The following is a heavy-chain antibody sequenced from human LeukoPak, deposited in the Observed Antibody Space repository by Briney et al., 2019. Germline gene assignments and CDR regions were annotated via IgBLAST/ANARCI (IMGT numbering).Heavy chain of an antibody. D-gene: IGHD3-16*01. CDR2: IIPIFGTA. J-gene: IGHJ3*02. Sequence: SVKVSCKASGGTFSSYAISWVRQAPGQGLEWMGGIIPIFGTANYAQKFQGRVTITADESTSTAYMELSSLRSEDTAVYYCARDPGAGFGAFDIWGQGTTVTVSS. CDR1: GGTFSSYA. V-gene: IGHV1-69*13. CDR3: ARDPGAGFGAFDI.